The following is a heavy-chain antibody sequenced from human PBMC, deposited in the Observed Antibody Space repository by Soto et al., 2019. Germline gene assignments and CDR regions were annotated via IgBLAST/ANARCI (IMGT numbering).Heavy chain of an antibody. Sequence: SETLSLTCTVSGGSIISSSYYWGWIRQPPGKGLEWIGSIYYSGSTYYNPSLKSRVTISVDTSKNQFSLKLSSVTAADTAVYYCATIVVVPAAKILRDWFDPWGQGTPVTVSS. CDR2: IYYSGST. J-gene: IGHJ5*02. V-gene: IGHV4-39*01. CDR1: GGSIISSSYY. D-gene: IGHD2-2*01. CDR3: ATIVVVPAAKILRDWFDP.